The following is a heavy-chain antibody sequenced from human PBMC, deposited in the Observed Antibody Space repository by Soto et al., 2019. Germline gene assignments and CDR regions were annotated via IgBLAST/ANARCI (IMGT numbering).Heavy chain of an antibody. J-gene: IGHJ6*02. CDR2: ISSSSSYI. V-gene: IGHV3-21*01. CDR1: GFTFSSYN. D-gene: IGHD3-10*01. CDR3: ARDSSAPYYGMDV. Sequence: EVQLVESGGGLVKPGGSLRLSCAASGFTFSSYNMNWVRQAPGKGLEWVSSISSSSSYIYYADSVKGRFTISRDNAKNSLYLQMNSLRAEDTAVYYYARDSSAPYYGMDVWGQGTTVTVSS.